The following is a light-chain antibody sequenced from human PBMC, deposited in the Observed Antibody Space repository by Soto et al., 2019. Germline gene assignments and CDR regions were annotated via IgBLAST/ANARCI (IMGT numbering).Light chain of an antibody. CDR2: GAS. CDR1: QGVSTN. J-gene: IGKJ1*01. V-gene: IGKV3-15*01. Sequence: EIVLTQSPATLSVSPGERATLSCRASQGVSTNLAWYQQKHGQGPRLLMYGASTRATGIPARFSGSGSGTEFTLNISSLQPEDFALYYCQQYNNWPPRGTFGQGTKVEFK. CDR3: QQYNNWPPRGT.